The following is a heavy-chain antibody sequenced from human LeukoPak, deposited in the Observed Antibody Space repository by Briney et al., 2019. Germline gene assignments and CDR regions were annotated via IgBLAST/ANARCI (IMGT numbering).Heavy chain of an antibody. CDR1: GGSISSYY. J-gene: IGHJ2*01. D-gene: IGHD3-22*01. V-gene: IGHV4-59*01. Sequence: PSETLSLTCTVSGGSISSYYWSWIRQPPGKGLEWIGYIYYSGSTNYNPSLKSRVTISVDTSKNQFSLKLSSVTAADTAVYYCAREGGGYYDSSGYYGSFDLWGRGTLVTVSS. CDR2: IYYSGST. CDR3: AREGGGYYDSSGYYGSFDL.